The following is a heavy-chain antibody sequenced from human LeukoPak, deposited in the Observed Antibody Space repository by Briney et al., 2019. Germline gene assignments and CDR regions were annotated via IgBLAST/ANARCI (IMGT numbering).Heavy chain of an antibody. D-gene: IGHD6-13*01. CDR2: IYSGGST. CDR3: ARDSPWGYSSSWPRPPAGPKFDP. J-gene: IGHJ5*02. CDR1: GFTVSSNY. V-gene: IGHV3-66*01. Sequence: GESLRLSCAASGFTVSSNYMSWVRQAPGKGLEWVSVIYSGGSTYYADSVKGRFTISRDNSKNTLYLQMNSLRAEDTAVYYCARDSPWGYSSSWPRPPAGPKFDPWGQGTLVTVSS.